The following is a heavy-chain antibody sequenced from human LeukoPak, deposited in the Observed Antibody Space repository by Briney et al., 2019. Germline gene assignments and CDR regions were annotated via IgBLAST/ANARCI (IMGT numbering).Heavy chain of an antibody. CDR3: AKHVLRFLEWLPIDAFDI. Sequence: GGSLRLSCAASGFTFSSYAMSWVRQAPGKGLEWVSAISGSGGSTYYADSVKGRFTISRDNSKNTLYLQMNSLRAEDTAVYYCAKHVLRFLEWLPIDAFDIWGQRTMVTVSS. V-gene: IGHV3-23*01. J-gene: IGHJ3*02. CDR2: ISGSGGST. CDR1: GFTFSSYA. D-gene: IGHD3-3*01.